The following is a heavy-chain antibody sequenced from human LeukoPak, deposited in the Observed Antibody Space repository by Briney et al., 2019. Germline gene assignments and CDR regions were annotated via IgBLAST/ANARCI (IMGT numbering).Heavy chain of an antibody. Sequence: KPSETLSLTCTVSGGSISSSSYYWGWIRQPPGKGLEWIGSIYYSGSIYYNPSLKSRVTISVDTSKNQFSLKLSSVTAADTAVYYCARQAFKYYDSSYFDYWGQGTLVTVSS. CDR2: IYYSGSI. J-gene: IGHJ4*02. D-gene: IGHD3-22*01. V-gene: IGHV4-39*01. CDR1: GGSISSSSYY. CDR3: ARQAFKYYDSSYFDY.